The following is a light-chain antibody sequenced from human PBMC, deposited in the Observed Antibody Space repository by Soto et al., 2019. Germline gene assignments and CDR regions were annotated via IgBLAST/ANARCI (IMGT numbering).Light chain of an antibody. J-gene: IGKJ5*01. CDR3: QHRSNWPPIT. Sequence: ENVLTQSPATLSLSPGERATLSCRASQSVSIYLAWYQQKPAQAPRLLIYDSSNRAAGIPARFSARGSGTDFTLFISNLGPEDSAVYYCQHRSNWPPITFGQGTRLEIK. CDR1: QSVSIY. CDR2: DSS. V-gene: IGKV3-11*01.